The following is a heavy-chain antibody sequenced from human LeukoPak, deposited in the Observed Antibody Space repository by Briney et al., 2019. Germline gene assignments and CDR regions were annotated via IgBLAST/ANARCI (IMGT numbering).Heavy chain of an antibody. J-gene: IGHJ4*02. CDR1: GFTFDDYA. V-gene: IGHV3-74*01. D-gene: IGHD3-10*01. Sequence: GGFLRLSCAASGFTFDDYAMHWVRQVPGKGLEWVSGINSDGSSTSYADSVKGRFTISRDNAKNTLYLQMNSLRAEDTAVYYCARETYYGSGSYSDFALDYWGQGTLVTVSS. CDR3: ARETYYGSGSYSDFALDY. CDR2: INSDGSST.